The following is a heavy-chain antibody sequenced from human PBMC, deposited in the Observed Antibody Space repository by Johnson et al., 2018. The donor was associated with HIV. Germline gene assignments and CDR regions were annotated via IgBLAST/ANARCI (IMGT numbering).Heavy chain of an antibody. CDR1: GFTFNDYG. J-gene: IGHJ3*02. CDR3: ARGGHAVVAKPFGAFDI. D-gene: IGHD2-21*01. Sequence: VQLVESGGGVVRPGGSLRLSCAASGFTFNDYGMSWVRQSPGNGLEWVSGINWNGGSTHYADSVKGRFTISRDNAKNSLYLQMNSLRADDTALYYCARGGHAVVAKPFGAFDIWGQGTMVTVSS. V-gene: IGHV3-20*04. CDR2: INWNGGST.